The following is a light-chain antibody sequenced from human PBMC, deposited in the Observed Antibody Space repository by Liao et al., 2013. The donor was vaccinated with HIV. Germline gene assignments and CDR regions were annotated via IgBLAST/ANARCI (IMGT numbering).Light chain of an antibody. V-gene: IGLV3-21*04. CDR1: NIGRTT. Sequence: SSVLTQPPSVSVAPGKTARVTCGGNNIGRTTVHWYQQKPGQAPVLVIYYDNDRPSGIPERFSGSNSGNTATLTINRVEAGDEADYYCQVWDSSSDQEVFGGGTKLTVL. CDR3: QVWDSSSDQEV. J-gene: IGLJ2*01. CDR2: YDN.